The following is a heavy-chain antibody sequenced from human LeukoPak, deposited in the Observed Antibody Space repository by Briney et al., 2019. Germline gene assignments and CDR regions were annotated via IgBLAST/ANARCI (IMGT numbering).Heavy chain of an antibody. Sequence: PGGSLRLSCAASGFTFSTYGMSWVRQAPGKGLEWVANIKQDGSEKYYVDSVKGRFTISRDNAKNSLYLQMNSLRAEDTAVYYCARDYRRGSYPVDYWGQGTLVTVSS. CDR3: ARDYRRGSYPVDY. CDR1: GFTFSTYG. D-gene: IGHD1-26*01. V-gene: IGHV3-7*01. J-gene: IGHJ4*02. CDR2: IKQDGSEK.